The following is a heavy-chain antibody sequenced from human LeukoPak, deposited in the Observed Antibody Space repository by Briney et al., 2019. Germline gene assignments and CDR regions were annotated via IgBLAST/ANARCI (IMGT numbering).Heavy chain of an antibody. V-gene: IGHV3-23*01. Sequence: GGSLRLSCSASGFTFSTYWMSWVRQAPGKGLEWVSCISGSGGSTYYADSVKGRFTISKDNSKNTLYLQMTSLRAEDTAVFYCAKGSLFNWFDPWGQGTLVTVSS. CDR2: ISGSGGST. CDR1: GFTFSTYW. CDR3: AKGSLFNWFDP. J-gene: IGHJ5*02.